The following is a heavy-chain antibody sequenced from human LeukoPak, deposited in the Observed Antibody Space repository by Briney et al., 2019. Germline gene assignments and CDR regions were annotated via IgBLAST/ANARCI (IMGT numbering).Heavy chain of an antibody. CDR1: GFTFDDYA. CDR3: AKGNRDSSGFYYYYGMDV. V-gene: IGHV3-9*01. J-gene: IGHJ6*02. CDR2: INWDSKNI. Sequence: SGGSLRLSCAASGFTFDDYAMFWVRQAPGKGLEWVSGINWDSKNIGYAASVKGRFTISRDNAKNSLYLQMNSLRAEDTAFYYCAKGNRDSSGFYYYYGMDVWGQGTTVTVSS. D-gene: IGHD3-22*01.